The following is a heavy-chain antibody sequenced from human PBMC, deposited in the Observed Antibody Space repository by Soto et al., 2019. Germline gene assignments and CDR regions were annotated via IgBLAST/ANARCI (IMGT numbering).Heavy chain of an antibody. V-gene: IGHV4-34*01. CDR3: ARGRRYDFWSGYYYYYYGMDV. CDR2: INHSGST. Sequence: SETLSLTCAVYGGSLSGYYWSWIRQPPGKGLEWIGEINHSGSTNYNPSLKSRVTISVDTSKNQFSLKLSSVTAADTAVYYCARGRRYDFWSGYYYYYYGMDVWGQGTTVTVSS. J-gene: IGHJ6*02. CDR1: GGSLSGYY. D-gene: IGHD3-3*01.